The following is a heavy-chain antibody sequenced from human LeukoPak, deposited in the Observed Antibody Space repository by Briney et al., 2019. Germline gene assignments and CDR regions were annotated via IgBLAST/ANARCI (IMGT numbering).Heavy chain of an antibody. Sequence: SETLSLTCAVSGGYITGSNWWTWVRQPPGKGLEWIGEVYHSGSTNYNSSLKSRVTISVDKSKNQFSLKLSSVTAADTAVYYCARNGGNSDVDDWGQGALVTVSS. CDR1: GGYITGSNW. V-gene: IGHV4-4*02. D-gene: IGHD4-23*01. CDR3: ARNGGNSDVDD. J-gene: IGHJ4*02. CDR2: VYHSGST.